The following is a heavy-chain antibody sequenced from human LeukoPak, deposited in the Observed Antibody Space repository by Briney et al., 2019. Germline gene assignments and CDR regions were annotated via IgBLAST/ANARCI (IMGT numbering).Heavy chain of an antibody. CDR3: ARHADSSVYRVGATEDDAFDI. D-gene: IGHD1-26*01. V-gene: IGHV4-30-4*08. Sequence: PSQTLSLTCTVSGGSISSGDYYWSWIRQPPGKGLEWIGYIYYSGSTYYNPSLKSRVTISVETSKNQFSLKLRSVTAADTAVYYCARHADSSVYRVGATEDDAFDIWGQGTMVTVSS. J-gene: IGHJ3*02. CDR1: GGSISSGDYY. CDR2: IYYSGST.